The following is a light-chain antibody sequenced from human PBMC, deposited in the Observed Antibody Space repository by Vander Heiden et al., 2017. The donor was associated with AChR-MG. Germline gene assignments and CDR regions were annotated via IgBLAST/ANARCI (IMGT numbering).Light chain of an antibody. V-gene: IGKV1-39*01. CDR2: AAS. CDR1: QSNGGY. CDR3: QQTYTTPRT. Sequence: DIQMTQSPPSLSASVGDRVTITCRASQSNGGYLNWYQQKPGRAPRLLIYAASNLQSGVPSKFSGSGSGTDFTLTVSSLQPEDVATYYCQQTYTTPRTFGGGTKVEIK. J-gene: IGKJ4*02.